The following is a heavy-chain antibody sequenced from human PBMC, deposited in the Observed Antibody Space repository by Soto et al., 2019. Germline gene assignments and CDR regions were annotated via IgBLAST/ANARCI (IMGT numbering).Heavy chain of an antibody. V-gene: IGHV4-4*07. J-gene: IGHJ4*02. CDR2: IYTSGGT. Sequence: QVXXQESGPGXVKPSEXLSLTCTXXGGSISXYYWXXIRQXAGKGLXWIGRIYTSGGTNYNPSLKSRVTMSVDTSKNQFSLKLSSVTAADTAVYYCARGMAVAVAQDELFDYWGQGTLVTVSS. CDR1: GGSISXYY. D-gene: IGHD6-19*01. CDR3: ARGMAVAVAQDELFDY.